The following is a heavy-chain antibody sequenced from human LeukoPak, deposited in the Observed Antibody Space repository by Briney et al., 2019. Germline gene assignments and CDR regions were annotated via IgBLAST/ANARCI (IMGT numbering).Heavy chain of an antibody. J-gene: IGHJ6*03. CDR1: GYSISSGYY. V-gene: IGHV4-38-2*02. D-gene: IGHD6-6*01. CDR3: ASGEYSSSYYYYYYMDV. Sequence: SETLSLTCTVSGYSISSGYYWGCIRQPPGKGLGWVGSIYHSGSTYYNPSIKRRVTISVDTSKNQFSLKQSSVTAADTAVYYCASGEYSSSYYYYYYMDVWGKGTTVTVSS. CDR2: IYHSGST.